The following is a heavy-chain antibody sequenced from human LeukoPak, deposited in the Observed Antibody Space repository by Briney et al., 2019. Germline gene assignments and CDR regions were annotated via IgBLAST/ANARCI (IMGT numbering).Heavy chain of an antibody. J-gene: IGHJ4*01. CDR2: IYSTGGT. CDR3: ARDLSDDSSGFSFYFDS. D-gene: IGHD3-22*01. CDR1: GVSITSGSHY. V-gene: IGHV4-61*02. Sequence: SETLSLTCTVSGVSITSGSHYWNWVRQPAGKGLEWIGRIYSTGGTTYNPSLRSRDTLSVDTSKNQFSLKLNPVTAADTAVYFCARDLSDDSSGFSFYFDSWGHGTLVTVSS.